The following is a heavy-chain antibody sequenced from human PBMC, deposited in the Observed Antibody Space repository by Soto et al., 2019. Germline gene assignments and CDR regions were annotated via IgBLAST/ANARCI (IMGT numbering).Heavy chain of an antibody. J-gene: IGHJ6*02. CDR1: GFTFSSYA. Sequence: GGSLRLSCAASGFTFSSYAMSWVRQAPGKGLEWVSAISGSGGSTYYADSVKGRFTISRDNSKNTLYLQMNSLRAEDTAVYYCANAQSESTAMVTWGLKGSGYYYGMDVWGQGTTVTVSS. CDR3: ANAQSESTAMVTWGLKGSGYYYGMDV. CDR2: ISGSGGST. D-gene: IGHD5-18*01. V-gene: IGHV3-23*01.